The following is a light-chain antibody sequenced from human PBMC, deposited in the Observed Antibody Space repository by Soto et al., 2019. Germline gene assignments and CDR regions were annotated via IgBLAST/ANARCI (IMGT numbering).Light chain of an antibody. CDR2: EVT. J-gene: IGLJ2*01. Sequence: QSALTQPPSASGSPGQSVTISCTGTRSDVGDYNYVSWYQQHPGKAPKLLIYEVTKRPSRVPDRFSGSKSANTASLTVSGLQAEDEADYYCSSYAGSDNFEVFGGGTKVTVL. V-gene: IGLV2-8*01. CDR3: SSYAGSDNFEV. CDR1: RSDVGDYNY.